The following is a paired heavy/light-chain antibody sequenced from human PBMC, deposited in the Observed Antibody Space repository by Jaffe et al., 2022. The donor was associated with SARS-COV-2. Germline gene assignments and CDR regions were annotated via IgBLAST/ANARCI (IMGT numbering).Light chain of an antibody. CDR1: SSNIGAGYD. V-gene: IGLV1-40*01. J-gene: IGLJ3*02. CDR2: GNT. CDR3: QSYDNSLSGWV. Sequence: QSVLTQPPSVSWAPGQRVTIFCTGSSSNIGAGYDVHWYQQLPGTAPKLLIYGNTIRPSGVPDRFSGSKSGASASLAISGLQAEDEADYYCQSYDNSLSGWVFGGGTKLTVL.
Heavy chain of an antibody. CDR1: GFTFSSYW. CDR2: IKQDGSEK. J-gene: IGHJ6*02. Sequence: EVQLVESGGGLVQPGGSLRLSCAASGFTFSSYWMSWVRQAPGKGLEWVANIKQDGSEKSYVDSVKGRFTISRDNAKNSLYLQMNSLRAEDTAVYYCTRGGTGPKTIYYYYGMDVWGQGTTVTVSS. V-gene: IGHV3-7*03. D-gene: IGHD1-1*01. CDR3: TRGGTGPKTIYYYYGMDV.